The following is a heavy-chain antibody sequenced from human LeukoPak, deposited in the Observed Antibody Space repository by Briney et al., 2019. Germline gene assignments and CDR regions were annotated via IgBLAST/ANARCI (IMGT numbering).Heavy chain of an antibody. D-gene: IGHD4/OR15-4a*01. Sequence: GGSPRLSCTVSGFTVSSNSMSWVRQAPGKGLEWVSFICSDNTHYSDSVKGRFTISRDNSKNTLYLQMNSLRAEDTAVYYCARRAGAYSHPYDYWGQGTLVTVSS. CDR1: GFTVSSNS. J-gene: IGHJ4*02. CDR2: ICSDNT. V-gene: IGHV3-53*01. CDR3: ARRAGAYSHPYDY.